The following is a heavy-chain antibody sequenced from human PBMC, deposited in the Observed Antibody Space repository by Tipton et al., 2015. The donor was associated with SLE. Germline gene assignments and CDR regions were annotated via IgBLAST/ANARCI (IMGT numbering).Heavy chain of an antibody. CDR3: ARDLGITGTTPRGMDV. CDR1: GGSISSYY. J-gene: IGHJ6*02. D-gene: IGHD1-20*01. V-gene: IGHV4-59*01. Sequence: LRLSCTVSGGSISSYYWSWIRQPPGKGLEWIGYIYYSGSTNYNPSLKSRVTISVDTSKNQFSLKLSSVTAADTAVYYCARDLGITGTTPRGMDVWGQGTTATVSS. CDR2: IYYSGST.